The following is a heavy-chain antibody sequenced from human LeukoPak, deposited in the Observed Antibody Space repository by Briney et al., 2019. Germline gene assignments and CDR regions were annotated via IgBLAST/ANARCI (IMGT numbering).Heavy chain of an antibody. CDR2: INQDGSEK. D-gene: IGHD6-19*01. J-gene: IGHJ4*02. V-gene: IGHV3-7*01. CDR3: ATNAVAGSY. CDR1: GFTFSTYW. Sequence: PGGSLRLSCAASGFTFSTYWINWLRQAPGRGLEWVAKINQDGSEKYYVDSVKGRFTISRDNAKKSLYLQINRLRVEDTAVYYCATNAVAGSYWGQGTLVTVSS.